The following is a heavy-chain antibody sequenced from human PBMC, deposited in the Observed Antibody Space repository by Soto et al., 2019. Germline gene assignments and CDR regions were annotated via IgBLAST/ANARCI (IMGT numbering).Heavy chain of an antibody. V-gene: IGHV1-2*04. CDR3: ARDAIGNDSSGSYYDYGMDV. CDR1: GYAFTGYY. CDR2: INTNSGGT. D-gene: IGHD3-22*01. Sequence: GASVKVCCKACGYAFTGYYMHSVRHAPGQGLEWMGWINTNSGGTNYAQKFQGWVTMTRDTSISTAYMDLSRLRSDDTAVYYCARDAIGNDSSGSYYDYGMDVRAQGPTVTVPS. J-gene: IGHJ6*02.